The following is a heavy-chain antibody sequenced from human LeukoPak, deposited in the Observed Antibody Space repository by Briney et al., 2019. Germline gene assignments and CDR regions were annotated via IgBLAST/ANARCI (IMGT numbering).Heavy chain of an antibody. J-gene: IGHJ4*02. CDR1: GFTFSSYG. V-gene: IGHV3-74*01. CDR3: ARGHVPGSDRHWDY. CDR2: IVSDGSAT. D-gene: IGHD3-10*01. Sequence: PGRSLRLSCAASGFTFSSYGMLWVRQAPEKGLVCVSRIVSDGSATKYAVSVKGRFTIFRDNDKNTLYLQMNSLRAEDTAIYYCARGHVPGSDRHWDYWGQGALVTVSS.